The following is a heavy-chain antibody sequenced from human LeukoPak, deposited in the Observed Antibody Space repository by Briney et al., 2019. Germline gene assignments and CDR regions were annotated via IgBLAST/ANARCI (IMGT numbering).Heavy chain of an antibody. D-gene: IGHD4-23*01. V-gene: IGHV1-18*01. Sequence: PWASVKVSCKASGYTFTSYGISWVRQAPGQGLEWMGWISAYNGNTNYAQKFQGRVTMTRDMSTSTVYMELSSLRSEDTAVYYCAKDYGGNRFEYWGQGTLVTVSS. CDR1: GYTFTSYG. CDR2: ISAYNGNT. J-gene: IGHJ4*02. CDR3: AKDYGGNRFEY.